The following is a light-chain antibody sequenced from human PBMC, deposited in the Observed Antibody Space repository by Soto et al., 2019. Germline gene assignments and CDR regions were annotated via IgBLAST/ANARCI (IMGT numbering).Light chain of an antibody. V-gene: IGKV1-5*01. J-gene: IGKJ2*01. CDR1: RNINNW. CDR2: DAF. Sequence: QMTQSPSPLSASVGDRVTITCRASRNINNWLAWYQQKPGKAPKLLIYDAFSLGSGVPSRFSGSGSGTNFTLTISSLQPDDFATYHCQQYHTYPYTFGQGTKVDIK. CDR3: QQYHTYPYT.